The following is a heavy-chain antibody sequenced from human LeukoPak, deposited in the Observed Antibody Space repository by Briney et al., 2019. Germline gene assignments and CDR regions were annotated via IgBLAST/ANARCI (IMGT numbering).Heavy chain of an antibody. CDR3: ARVYYGSGNTDY. J-gene: IGHJ4*02. CDR2: INPNSGGT. D-gene: IGHD3-10*01. CDR1: GYTFTGYY. Sequence: ASVKVSCKASGYTFTGYYMHWVRQAPGQGLEWMGRINPNSGGTNYAQKFQGRVTMTRDTSISTAYMELSRLRSDDTAVYYCARVYYGSGNTDYWGQGTLVTVPS. V-gene: IGHV1-2*06.